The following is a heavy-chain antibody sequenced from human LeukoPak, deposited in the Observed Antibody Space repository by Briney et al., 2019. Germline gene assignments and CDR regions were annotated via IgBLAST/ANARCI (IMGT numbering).Heavy chain of an antibody. CDR1: GFTVIAND. CDR3: ARGVEPLAANTLAY. CDR2: LYSDGNT. J-gene: IGHJ4*02. V-gene: IGHV3-53*01. D-gene: IGHD1-14*01. Sequence: GGSLRLSCAASGFTVIANDMTWVRQAPGKGLEWVSVLYSDGNTKYADSVRGRFTISRDNSKNTLYLEMNSLSPDDTAVYYCARGVEPLAANTLAYWGQGTLVTVSS.